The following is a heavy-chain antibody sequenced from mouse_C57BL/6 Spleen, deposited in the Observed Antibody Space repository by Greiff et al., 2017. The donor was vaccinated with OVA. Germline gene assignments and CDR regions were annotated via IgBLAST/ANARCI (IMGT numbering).Heavy chain of an antibody. J-gene: IGHJ2*01. V-gene: IGHV1-19*01. D-gene: IGHD2-4*01. Sequence: VQLQQSGPVLVKPGASVKMSCKASGYTFTDYYMNWVKQSHGKSLEWIGVINPYNGGTSYNQKFKGKATLTVDKSSSTAYMELNSLTSEDSAVYYCARNYDEEPRIDYWGQGTTLTVSS. CDR1: GYTFTDYY. CDR2: INPYNGGT. CDR3: ARNYDEEPRIDY.